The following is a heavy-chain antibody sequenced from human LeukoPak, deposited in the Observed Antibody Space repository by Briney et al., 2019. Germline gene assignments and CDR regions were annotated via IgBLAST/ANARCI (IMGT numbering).Heavy chain of an antibody. Sequence: GGPLRLSCAASGFTFSSYAMSWVRQAPGKGLEWVSGIRGSGDITYYADSVKGRFTISRDNFKNTLYLQMNSLRAEDTAVYYCAKTRIVCTSVSCPGGGFDYWGHGTLVTVSS. V-gene: IGHV3-23*01. D-gene: IGHD2-2*01. CDR2: IRGSGDIT. J-gene: IGHJ4*01. CDR1: GFTFSSYA. CDR3: AKTRIVCTSVSCPGGGFDY.